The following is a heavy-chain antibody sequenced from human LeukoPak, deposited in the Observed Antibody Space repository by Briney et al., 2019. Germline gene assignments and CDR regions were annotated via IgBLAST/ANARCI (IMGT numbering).Heavy chain of an antibody. CDR3: ARVGGATIDYYYYGMDV. V-gene: IGHV4-59*01. J-gene: IGHJ6*02. CDR2: IYYSGST. D-gene: IGHD5-12*01. CDR1: GGSISSYY. Sequence: SETLSLTCTVSGGSISSYYWSWIRQPPGKGLEWIGYIYYSGSTNYNPSLKSRVTMSVDTSKNQFSLKLSSVTAADTAVYYCARVGGATIDYYYYGMDVWGQGTTVTVSS.